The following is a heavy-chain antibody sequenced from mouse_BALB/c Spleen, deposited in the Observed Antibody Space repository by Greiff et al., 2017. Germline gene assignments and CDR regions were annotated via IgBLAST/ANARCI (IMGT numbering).Heavy chain of an antibody. V-gene: IGHV5-12-2*01. CDR2: ISNGGGST. CDR3: ARHATVVARDAMDY. J-gene: IGHJ4*01. CDR1: GFTFSSYT. Sequence: EVQVVESGGGLVQPGGSLKLSCAASGFTFSSYTMSWVRQTPEKRLAWVAYISNGGGSTYYPDTVKGRFTISRDNAKNTLYLQMSSLKSEDTAMYYCARHATVVARDAMDYWGQGTSVTVSS. D-gene: IGHD1-1*01.